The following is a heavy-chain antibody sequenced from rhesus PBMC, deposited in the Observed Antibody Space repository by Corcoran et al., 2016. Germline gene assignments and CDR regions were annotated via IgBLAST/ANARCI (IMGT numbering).Heavy chain of an antibody. CDR1: GGSISSSNW. D-gene: IGHD4-23*01. CDR3: ARKTVTTYFDF. CDR2: ISGSSGSP. V-gene: IGHV4-65*01. J-gene: IGHJ4*01. Sequence: QVQLQESGPGLVKPSETLSLTCAVSGGSISSSNWWRWIRQPPGKGLVWIGYISGSSGSPSYNPSLKSRVTISTATSKNRFSLKLSSVTAADTAVYYCARKTVTTYFDFWGQGVLVTVSS.